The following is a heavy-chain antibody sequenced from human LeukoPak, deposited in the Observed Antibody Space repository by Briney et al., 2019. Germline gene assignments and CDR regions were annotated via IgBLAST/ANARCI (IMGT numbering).Heavy chain of an antibody. D-gene: IGHD5-18*01. V-gene: IGHV4-34*01. J-gene: IGHJ4*02. Sequence: KPSETLSLTCAVYGGSFNSYFWSWIRQPPGIGLEWIGDINHSGRTNNNPSLKSRVNISVDMSKNQFSLKLSSVTAADTAVYYCARGKQLWLNYFDYWGQGTLVTVSS. CDR2: INHSGRT. CDR3: ARGKQLWLNYFDY. CDR1: GGSFNSYF.